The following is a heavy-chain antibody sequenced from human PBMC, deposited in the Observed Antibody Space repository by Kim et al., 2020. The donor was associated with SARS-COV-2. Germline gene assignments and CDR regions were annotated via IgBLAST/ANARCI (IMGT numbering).Heavy chain of an antibody. CDR3: AHRPPGEFGVYYFDY. V-gene: IGHV2-5*01. Sequence: PSLKSRLTITKDTSKNQVVLTMTNMDPVDTATYYCAHRPPGEFGVYYFDYWGQGTLVTVSS. D-gene: IGHD3-10*01. J-gene: IGHJ4*02.